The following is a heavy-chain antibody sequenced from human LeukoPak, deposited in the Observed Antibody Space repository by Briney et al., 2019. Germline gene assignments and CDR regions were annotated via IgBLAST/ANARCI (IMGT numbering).Heavy chain of an antibody. CDR2: ISSSGSTI. J-gene: IGHJ4*02. CDR1: GFTFSDYY. Sequence: GGSLRLSCAASGFTFSDYYMSWIRQAPGKGLEWVSYISSSGSTIYYADSVKGRFTISRDNAKNSLYLQMNSLRAEDTAVYYCARQGITMVRGVSPPGYWGQGTLVTVSS. D-gene: IGHD3-10*01. V-gene: IGHV3-11*01. CDR3: ARQGITMVRGVSPPGY.